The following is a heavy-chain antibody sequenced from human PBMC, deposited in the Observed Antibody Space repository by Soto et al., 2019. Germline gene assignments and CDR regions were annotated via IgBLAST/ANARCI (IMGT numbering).Heavy chain of an antibody. D-gene: IGHD6-13*01. CDR2: ISTYNGYT. CDR3: ARATLSFDGTDYYYGMDV. J-gene: IGHJ6*02. CDR1: GYTFTSYG. V-gene: IGHV1-18*01. Sequence: QVQLVQSGAEVKKPGASVKVSCKASGYTFTSYGISWVRQAPGQGLEWMGWISTYNGYTNYAQKLQGRVTMTTDTSTSTAYMELRNLRSDDTAVYYCARATLSFDGTDYYYGMDVWGQGTTVTVSS.